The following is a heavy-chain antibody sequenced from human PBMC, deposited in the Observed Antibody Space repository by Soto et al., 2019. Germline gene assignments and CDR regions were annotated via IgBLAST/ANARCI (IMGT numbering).Heavy chain of an antibody. Sequence: SVKVSCKASGGTFSSYAISWVRQAPGQGLEWMGGIIPIFGTANCAQKFQGRVTITADESTSTAYMELSSLRSEDTAVYYCARGDGDDILTGYQYYFDYWGQGTLVTVSS. CDR3: ARGDGDDILTGYQYYFDY. J-gene: IGHJ4*02. D-gene: IGHD3-9*01. CDR2: IIPIFGTA. CDR1: GGTFSSYA. V-gene: IGHV1-69*13.